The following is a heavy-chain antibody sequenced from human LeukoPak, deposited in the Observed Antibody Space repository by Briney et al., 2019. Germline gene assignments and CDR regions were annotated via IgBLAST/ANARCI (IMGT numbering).Heavy chain of an antibody. CDR3: ARDLDYGYYGFDY. Sequence: GGSLRLSCAASGFTFSSYSMNWVRQAPGKGLEWVSSISSSSSYIYYADSVKGRFTISRDNAKNSLYLQMNSLRAEDTAVYYCARDLDYGYYGFDYWGQGTLVTVSS. CDR1: GFTFSSYS. V-gene: IGHV3-21*01. J-gene: IGHJ4*02. CDR2: ISSSSSYI. D-gene: IGHD4-17*01.